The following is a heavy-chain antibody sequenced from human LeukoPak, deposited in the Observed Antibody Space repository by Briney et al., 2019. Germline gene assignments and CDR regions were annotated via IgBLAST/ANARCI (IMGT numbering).Heavy chain of an antibody. J-gene: IGHJ3*02. CDR2: INPNSGGT. Sequence: ASVKVSCKASGYTFTGYYMHWVRQAPGQGLEWMGRINPNSGGTNYAQKFQGRVTMTRDTSISTAYMELSRLRSDDTAVYYCARRGWELLGSAFDIWGQGTMVTVSS. CDR3: ARRGWELLGSAFDI. V-gene: IGHV1-2*06. CDR1: GYTFTGYY. D-gene: IGHD1-26*01.